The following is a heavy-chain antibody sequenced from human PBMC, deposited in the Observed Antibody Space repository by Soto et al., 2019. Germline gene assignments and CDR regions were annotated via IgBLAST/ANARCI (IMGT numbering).Heavy chain of an antibody. D-gene: IGHD2-15*01. V-gene: IGHV2-26*01. CDR1: GFSLSDARMR. Sequence: QVTLKESGPVLVKPTETLTLTCTVAGFSLSDARMRVSWIRQPPGKALVWLAHIFPNDEKSYSTSLKSRLTISKDTSKSQVVLTMTNMDPMETATYYCARIATVYQDAYDAFDIWGRGTMVTVSS. CDR2: IFPNDEK. CDR3: ARIATVYQDAYDAFDI. J-gene: IGHJ3*02.